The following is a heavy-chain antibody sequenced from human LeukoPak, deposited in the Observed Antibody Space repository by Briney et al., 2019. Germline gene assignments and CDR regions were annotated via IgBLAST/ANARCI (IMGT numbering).Heavy chain of an antibody. CDR3: ARDYCSSTSCLFDY. D-gene: IGHD2-2*01. Sequence: LRASVKVSCKASGYSLTGYHMHWVRQAPGQGLEWMGRINPNSGDTNYAQKFQGRVTMTRDTSISTAYMELSRLRSDDTAVYYCARDYCSSTSCLFDYWGQGTLVTV. CDR2: INPNSGDT. CDR1: GYSLTGYH. J-gene: IGHJ4*02. V-gene: IGHV1-2*06.